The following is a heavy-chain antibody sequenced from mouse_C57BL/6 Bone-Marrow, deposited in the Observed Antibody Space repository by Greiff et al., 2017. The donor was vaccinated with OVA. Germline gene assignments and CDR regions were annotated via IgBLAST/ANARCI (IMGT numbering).Heavy chain of an antibody. V-gene: IGHV1-54*01. CDR3: ARGGDYPFAY. CDR2: INPGSGGT. J-gene: IGHJ3*01. CDR1: GYAFTNYL. D-gene: IGHD2-4*01. Sequence: VKLMESGAELVRPGTSVKVSCKASGYAFTNYLIEWVKQRPGQGLEWIGVINPGSGGTNYNEKFKGKATLTADKSSSTAYMQLSSLTSEDSAVYFCARGGDYPFAYWGQGTLVTVSA.